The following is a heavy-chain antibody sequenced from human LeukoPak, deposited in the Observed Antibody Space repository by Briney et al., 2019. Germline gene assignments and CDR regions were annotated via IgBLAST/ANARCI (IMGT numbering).Heavy chain of an antibody. D-gene: IGHD6-13*01. V-gene: IGHV1-69*05. CDR1: GGTFSSYA. Sequence: SVKVSCKASGGTFSSYAISWVRQAPGQGLEWMGRIIPIFGSANYAQKFQGRVTITTDESTSTAYMELSSLRSEDTAVYYCARDPTAMAAGPYAFDVWGQGTMVTVSS. CDR3: ARDPTAMAAGPYAFDV. CDR2: IIPIFGSA. J-gene: IGHJ3*01.